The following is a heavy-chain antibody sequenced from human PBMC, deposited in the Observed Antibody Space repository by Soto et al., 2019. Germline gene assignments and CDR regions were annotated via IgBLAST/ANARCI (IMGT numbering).Heavy chain of an antibody. Sequence: GGSLRLSCAASGVTFSNAWMNWVRQAPGKGLEWVGRIKSKTNGGTTDYAAPVKGRFSISRDDSENTLYLQMNSLKTEDTAVYYCATGGVNYYYYGMDVWGQGTTVTVSS. D-gene: IGHD3-16*01. J-gene: IGHJ6*02. CDR3: ATGGVNYYYYGMDV. V-gene: IGHV3-15*07. CDR1: GVTFSNAW. CDR2: IKSKTNGGTT.